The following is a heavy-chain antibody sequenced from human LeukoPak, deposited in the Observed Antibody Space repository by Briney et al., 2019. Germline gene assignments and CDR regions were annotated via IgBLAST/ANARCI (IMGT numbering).Heavy chain of an antibody. V-gene: IGHV4-34*01. Sequence: SETLSLTCAVYGGSFSGYYWSWIRQPPGKGLEWIGEINHSGSTNYNPYLKSRVTISVDTSKNQFSLKLSSVTAADTAVYYCARGRSGGYNANWGQGTLVTVSS. CDR2: INHSGST. D-gene: IGHD5-24*01. CDR3: ARGRSGGYNAN. CDR1: GGSFSGYY. J-gene: IGHJ4*02.